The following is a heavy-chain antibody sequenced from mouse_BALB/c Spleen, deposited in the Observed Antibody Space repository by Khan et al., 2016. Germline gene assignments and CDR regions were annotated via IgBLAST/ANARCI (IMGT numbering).Heavy chain of an antibody. Sequence: VQLQQPGAELVKPGASVKLSCTASGFSIQDTYKHWVRQRPEQGLDWIGRIDPPNDNTKYDPKFQGKATITADTSSNTAYLQLSSLTYEDTAVYYCARMYYGDYWGQGTTLTVSS. CDR1: GFSIQDTY. CDR2: IDPPNDNT. D-gene: IGHD1-1*01. V-gene: IGHV14-3*02. J-gene: IGHJ2*01. CDR3: ARMYYGDY.